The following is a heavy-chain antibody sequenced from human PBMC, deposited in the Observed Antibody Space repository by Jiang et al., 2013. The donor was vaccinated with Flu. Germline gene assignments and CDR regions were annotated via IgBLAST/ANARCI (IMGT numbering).Heavy chain of an antibody. D-gene: IGHD3-3*01. Sequence: GAEVKKPGASVKVSCKASGYTFTSDYIHWMRQAPGQGLEWMGIINPSGGSTTYAKNFQGRVTMTRDTSTSTVYMELSSLRSEDTAVYYCARVERTDAFDIWGQGSMVTVSS. CDR2: INPSGGST. CDR3: ARVERTDAFDI. CDR1: GYTFTSDY. J-gene: IGHJ3*02. V-gene: IGHV1-46*01.